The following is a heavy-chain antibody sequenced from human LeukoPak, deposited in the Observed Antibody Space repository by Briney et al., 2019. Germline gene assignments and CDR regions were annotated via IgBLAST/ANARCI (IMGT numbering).Heavy chain of an antibody. J-gene: IGHJ5*02. V-gene: IGHV1-2*02. CDR2: IIPNSGGR. CDR3: ARVRVQKLRGAFHP. D-gene: IGHD2-21*01. CDR1: GYNFTDYY. Sequence: ASVKVSCKASGYNFTDYYIPWVPQSPGQGLEWMGWIIPNSGGRNHAQKFQGRVTMTRDTSISTAYMELTRLTSHDTAVYYCARVRVQKLRGAFHPSGQGTLVTVSS.